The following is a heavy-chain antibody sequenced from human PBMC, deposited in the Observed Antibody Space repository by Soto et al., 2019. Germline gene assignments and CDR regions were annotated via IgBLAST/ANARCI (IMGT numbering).Heavy chain of an antibody. CDR2: IKEDGSEK. CDR1: GFTFNRHW. D-gene: IGHD1-1*01. Sequence: EVQLVESGGGLVQPGGSLRLSCAVSGFTFNRHWMSWVHQTPGKGLEWVASIKEDGSEKSYVDSVKGRFTISRDNAKNSLFLQMNTLRVEATALYYCVSTGWNPPGYWGQGTLVTVSS. J-gene: IGHJ4*02. CDR3: VSTGWNPPGY. V-gene: IGHV3-7*01.